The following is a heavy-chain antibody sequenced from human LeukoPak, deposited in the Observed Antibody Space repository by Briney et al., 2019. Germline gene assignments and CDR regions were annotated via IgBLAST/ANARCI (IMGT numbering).Heavy chain of an antibody. CDR1: GFTFSDYY. J-gene: IGHJ4*02. Sequence: PGGSLRLSCAASGFTFSDYYTSWIRQAPGKGLEWVSYISSSGSTIYYADSVKGRFTISRDNAKNSLYLQMNSLRAEDTAVYYCARRAYYYDSSGPHFDYWGQGTLVTVSS. CDR3: ARRAYYYDSSGPHFDY. D-gene: IGHD3-22*01. CDR2: ISSSGSTI. V-gene: IGHV3-11*01.